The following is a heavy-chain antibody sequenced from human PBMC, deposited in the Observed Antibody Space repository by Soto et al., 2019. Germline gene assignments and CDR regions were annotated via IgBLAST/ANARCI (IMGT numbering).Heavy chain of an antibody. CDR2: IGTAGDT. CDR3: ARGGGSYYDLDY. D-gene: IGHD1-26*01. Sequence: GGSLRLCCAASGFTFSSYDMHWVRQATGKGLEWVSAIGTAGDTYYPGSVKGRFTISRENAKNSLYLQMNSLRAGDTAVYYCARGGGSYYDLDYWGQGTLVTVSS. V-gene: IGHV3-13*01. J-gene: IGHJ4*02. CDR1: GFTFSSYD.